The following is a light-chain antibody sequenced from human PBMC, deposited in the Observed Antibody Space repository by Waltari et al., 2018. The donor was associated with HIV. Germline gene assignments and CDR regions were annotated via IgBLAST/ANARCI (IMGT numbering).Light chain of an antibody. CDR2: SNN. Sequence: QSVLTQPPSASGTPGQRVTIPCSGSSSNIGSNTVNWYQQLPGTAPKLLIYSNNQRPSGVPDRFSGSKSGTSASLAISGLQSEYEAYYYCAAWDDSLNGVLFGGGTKLTVL. CDR3: AAWDDSLNGVL. J-gene: IGLJ2*01. CDR1: SSNIGSNT. V-gene: IGLV1-44*01.